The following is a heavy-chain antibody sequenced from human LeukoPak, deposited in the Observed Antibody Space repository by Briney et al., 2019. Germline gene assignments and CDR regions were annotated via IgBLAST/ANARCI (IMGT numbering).Heavy chain of an antibody. J-gene: IGHJ4*02. CDR1: GGSISSSSYY. V-gene: IGHV4-39*01. CDR2: IYYSGST. CDR3: ARLGVMASILGFDY. Sequence: PSETLSLTCTVSGGSISSSSYYWGWIRQPPGKGLEWIGSIYYSGSTYYNPSLKSRVTISVDTSKNQFSLKLSSVTAADTAVYYCARLGVMASILGFDYWGPGTLVTVSS. D-gene: IGHD5-24*01.